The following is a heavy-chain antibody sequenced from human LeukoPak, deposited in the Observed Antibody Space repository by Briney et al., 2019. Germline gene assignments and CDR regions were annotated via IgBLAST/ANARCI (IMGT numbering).Heavy chain of an antibody. CDR3: VRVSRDGYHLGFDY. CDR2: ISYEGSNK. D-gene: IGHD5-24*01. V-gene: IGHV3-30*04. CDR1: GFTFSSYA. Sequence: GGSLRLSCAASGFTFSSYAMHWVREAPGKGLGWVAVISYEGSNKYYAESVKGRVTISRDNSKNTLYLPMKSLRAQATAVYYCVRVSRDGYHLGFDYSGQGNLVTVSS. J-gene: IGHJ4*02.